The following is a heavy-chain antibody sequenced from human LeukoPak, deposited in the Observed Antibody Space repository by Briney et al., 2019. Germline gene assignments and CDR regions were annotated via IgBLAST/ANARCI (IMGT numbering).Heavy chain of an antibody. D-gene: IGHD6-19*01. CDR2: IYYSGST. CDR3: ASWGSSGWYASDDY. V-gene: IGHV4-39*07. Sequence: PSETLSLTCTVSGGSISSGGYYWSWIRQPPGKGLEWIGSIYYSGSTYYNPSLKSRVTISVDTSKNQFSLKLSSVTAADTAVYYCASWGSSGWYASDDYWGQGTLVTVSS. J-gene: IGHJ4*02. CDR1: GGSISSGGYY.